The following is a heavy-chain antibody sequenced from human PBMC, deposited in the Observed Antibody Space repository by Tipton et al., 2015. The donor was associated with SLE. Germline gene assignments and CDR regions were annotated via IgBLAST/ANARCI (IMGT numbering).Heavy chain of an antibody. Sequence: TLSLTCAVYGGSFSGYYWSWIRQPPGKGLEWIGEINHSGSTNYNPSLKSRVTISVDTSKNQFSLKLSSVTAADTAVYYCARGRGGSYYMMGAPIWGQGTMVTVSS. V-gene: IGHV4-34*01. CDR3: ARGRGGSYYMMGAPI. J-gene: IGHJ3*02. CDR1: GGSFSGYY. D-gene: IGHD1-26*01. CDR2: INHSGST.